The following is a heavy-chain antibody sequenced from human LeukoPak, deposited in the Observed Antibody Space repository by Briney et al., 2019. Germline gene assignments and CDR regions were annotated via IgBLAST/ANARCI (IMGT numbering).Heavy chain of an antibody. J-gene: IGHJ4*02. D-gene: IGHD3-10*01. CDR1: GGSISSGGYY. Sequence: SETLSLTCTVSGGSISSGGYYWSWIRQHPGKGLEWIGYIYYSGSTYYNPSLKSRVTISVDTSKNQFSLKLSSVTAADTAVYYCARSEWFGELEAFDYWGQGTLVTVSS. V-gene: IGHV4-31*03. CDR2: IYYSGST. CDR3: ARSEWFGELEAFDY.